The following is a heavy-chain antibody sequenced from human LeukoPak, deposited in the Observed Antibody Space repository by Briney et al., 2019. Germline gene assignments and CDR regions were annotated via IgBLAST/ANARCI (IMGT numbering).Heavy chain of an antibody. CDR1: GYTFTSYY. V-gene: IGHV1-46*01. Sequence: GASVKVSCKASGYTFTSYYMNWVRQAPGQGLEWMGIINPIGGSTSYAQKFQGRVTMTRDKSTSTVYMELSSLRSEDTAVDYCARSDVEMATVPLFDYWGQGTLVTVSS. J-gene: IGHJ4*02. D-gene: IGHD5-24*01. CDR2: INPIGGST. CDR3: ARSDVEMATVPLFDY.